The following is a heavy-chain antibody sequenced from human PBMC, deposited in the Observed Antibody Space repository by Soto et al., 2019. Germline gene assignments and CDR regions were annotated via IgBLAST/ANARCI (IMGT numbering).Heavy chain of an antibody. J-gene: IGHJ4*02. CDR1: GFTFSSYA. CDR2: ISGSGGST. CDR3: ANGNYDYIWGRKELDY. Sequence: EVQLLESGGGLGQPGGSLRLSCAASGFTFSSYAMSWVRQAPGKGLEWVAAISGSGGSTYYADSVKGRFTISRDNSENTLYRQMNSRRGEDTAVYYWANGNYDYIWGRKELDYWGQGTRVT. V-gene: IGHV3-23*01. D-gene: IGHD3-16*01.